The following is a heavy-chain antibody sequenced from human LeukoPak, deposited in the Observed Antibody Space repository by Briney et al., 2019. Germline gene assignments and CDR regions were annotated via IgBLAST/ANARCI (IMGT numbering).Heavy chain of an antibody. V-gene: IGHV4-59*01. Sequence: SETLSLTCTVSGVSISSYYWSWLRQPPGKGLEWIGYIYYSGSTNYNPSLKSRVTISVDTSKNQFSLKLSSVTAADTAVYYCARGSGVSSDYWGQGTLVTVSS. CDR1: GVSISSYY. J-gene: IGHJ4*02. CDR2: IYYSGST. CDR3: ARGSGVSSDY. D-gene: IGHD3-10*01.